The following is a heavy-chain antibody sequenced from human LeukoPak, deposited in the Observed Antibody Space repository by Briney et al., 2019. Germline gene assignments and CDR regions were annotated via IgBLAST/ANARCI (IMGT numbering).Heavy chain of an antibody. V-gene: IGHV3-23*01. CDR1: GFTFSSYG. D-gene: IGHD3-10*01. J-gene: IGHJ4*02. Sequence: GGSLRLFCAASGFTFSSYGMSWVRQAPGKGLEWVSAISGSGGSTYYADAVKGRFTIARDNSKNTLYLQMNSLRAEDTAVYYCAKDLGPWGELLWFGEFDYWGQGTLVTVSS. CDR3: AKDLGPWGELLWFGEFDY. CDR2: ISGSGGST.